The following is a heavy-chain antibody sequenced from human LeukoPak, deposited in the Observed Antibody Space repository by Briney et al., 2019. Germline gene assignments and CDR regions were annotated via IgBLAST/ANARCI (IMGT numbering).Heavy chain of an antibody. CDR2: ISGSGDNT. V-gene: IGHV3-23*01. CDR3: ARGRDGDPAFDI. Sequence: PGGSLRLSCAASEFTFSNFAMSWVRQAPGKGLEWVSTISGSGDNTYYAYSVKGRFTLSRENSKNTLYLQMNSLRAEDTAVYYCARGRDGDPAFDIWGQGTMVTVSS. CDR1: EFTFSNFA. J-gene: IGHJ3*02. D-gene: IGHD5-24*01.